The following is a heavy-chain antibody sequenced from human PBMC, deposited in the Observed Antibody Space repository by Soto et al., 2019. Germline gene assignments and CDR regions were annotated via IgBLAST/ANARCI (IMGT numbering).Heavy chain of an antibody. CDR1: GFTFSRYA. J-gene: IGHJ4*02. Sequence: GGSLRLSCAASGFTFSRYAMSWVRQAPGKGLEWASAISGSGGSTYYADSVKGRFTISRDNSKNTLYLQMNSLRAEDTAVYYCAKDFATWPANYFDYWGQGTLVTVSS. CDR3: AKDFATWPANYFDY. CDR2: ISGSGGST. V-gene: IGHV3-23*01. D-gene: IGHD3-3*01.